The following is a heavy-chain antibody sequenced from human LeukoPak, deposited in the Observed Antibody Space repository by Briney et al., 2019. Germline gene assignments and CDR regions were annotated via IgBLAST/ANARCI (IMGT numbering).Heavy chain of an antibody. Sequence: ASVKVSCKASGYTFNNYAMNWVRQAPGQRLEWMGWINAGSGNTYYSQEFQGRITIARDTSATIAYMELSSLRSEDTAVYYCARDGSGNYYFDYWGQGTLVTVSS. D-gene: IGHD3-3*01. V-gene: IGHV1-3*01. CDR1: GYTFNNYA. J-gene: IGHJ4*02. CDR2: INAGSGNT. CDR3: ARDGSGNYYFDY.